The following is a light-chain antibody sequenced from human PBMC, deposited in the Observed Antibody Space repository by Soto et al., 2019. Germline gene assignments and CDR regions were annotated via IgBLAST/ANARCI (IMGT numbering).Light chain of an antibody. CDR3: QQYGTSPFT. Sequence: EIVLTQSPGTLSLSPGERATLSCRASQSVLSYYLAWYQQKSGQAPRLLIYAASTRATGVPDRFSGSASGTDFTLTISRLEPEDFAVYYCQQYGTSPFTFGPGTKVDIK. J-gene: IGKJ3*01. V-gene: IGKV3-20*01. CDR2: AAS. CDR1: QSVLSYY.